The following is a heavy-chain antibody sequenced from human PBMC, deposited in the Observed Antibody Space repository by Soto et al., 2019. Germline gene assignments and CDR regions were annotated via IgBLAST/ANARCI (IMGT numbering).Heavy chain of an antibody. CDR1: GGAVRGFY. Sequence: QLQLQESGPGLVESSETLSLTCTVSGGAVRGFYWSWLRQPPGKELQWIGYIYNTGTTNYNPSLEGRVTISLETTKTQFSLKVTSVTAADTAVYFWARSPTLYGDYDSWYFDLWGRGTLVTVSS. J-gene: IGHJ2*01. D-gene: IGHD4-17*01. V-gene: IGHV4-59*02. CDR3: ARSPTLYGDYDSWYFDL. CDR2: IYNTGTT.